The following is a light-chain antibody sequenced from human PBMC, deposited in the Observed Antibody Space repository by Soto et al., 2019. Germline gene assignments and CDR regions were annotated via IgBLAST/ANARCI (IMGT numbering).Light chain of an antibody. V-gene: IGKV3-15*01. J-gene: IGKJ4*01. Sequence: EIVMPQSPVTLSVSPGDRATLSCRASQSVNSNLAWYQHKPGQTPKLLIYVASTRATGIPVRFSGSGSGTAFTLTISSLQSEDFAVYYCQQYNVWPLTFGGGTKVEFK. CDR3: QQYNVWPLT. CDR2: VAS. CDR1: QSVNSN.